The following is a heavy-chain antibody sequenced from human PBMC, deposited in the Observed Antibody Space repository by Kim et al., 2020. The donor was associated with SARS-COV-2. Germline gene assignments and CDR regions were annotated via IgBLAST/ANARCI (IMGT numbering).Heavy chain of an antibody. CDR2: IYYSGST. Sequence: SETLSLTCTVSGGSIRSGGYYWSWIRQHPGKGLEWIGYIYYSGSTYYNPSLKSRVTISVDTSKNQFSLKLNSVTAADTAVYYCARGGGGLPPAYWGQGSLVTVSS. D-gene: IGHD5-18*01. J-gene: IGHJ4*02. CDR3: ARGGGGLPPAY. V-gene: IGHV4-31*03. CDR1: GGSIRSGGYY.